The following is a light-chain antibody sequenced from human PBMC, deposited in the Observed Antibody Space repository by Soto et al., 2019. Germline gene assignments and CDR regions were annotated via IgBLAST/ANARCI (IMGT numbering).Light chain of an antibody. CDR1: SSNIGAGYD. J-gene: IGLJ1*01. Sequence: QSVLTQPPSVSGAPGQRVTISCTGTSSNIGAGYDVHWYQQLPGTAPKLLIYGNTNRPSVVPDRFSASKSVTSVSLAITVLRAEDETHYYCQSLDTSLSSYVFGTGTTLTVL. CDR3: QSLDTSLSSYV. CDR2: GNT. V-gene: IGLV1-40*01.